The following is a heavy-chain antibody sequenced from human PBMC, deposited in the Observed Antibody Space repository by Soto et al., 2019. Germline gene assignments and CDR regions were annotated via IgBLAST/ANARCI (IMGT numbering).Heavy chain of an antibody. V-gene: IGHV2-70*13. CDR3: SLIPVVRGGPYYNYGMDV. CDR1: GFSLSTSGMC. D-gene: IGHD3-10*01. Sequence: SGPTLVNPTQTLTLTCNFSGFSLSTSGMCVSWIRQPPGKALEWLALIDWDDDKYYSTSLKTRLTISKDTSKNQVVLTMTNIVPVDTVMFYCSLIPVVRGGPYYNYGMDVWGQGTTVTVSS. J-gene: IGHJ6*02. CDR2: IDWDDDK.